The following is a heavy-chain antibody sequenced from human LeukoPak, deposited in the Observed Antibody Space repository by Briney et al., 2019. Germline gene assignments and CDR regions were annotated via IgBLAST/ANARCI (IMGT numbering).Heavy chain of an antibody. D-gene: IGHD2-2*02. J-gene: IGHJ6*02. CDR2: ISGSGGST. CDR3: AKPLLAVVPAAIVHYYYGMDV. CDR1: GFTFSTYW. V-gene: IGHV3-23*01. Sequence: GRSLRLSCAASGFTFSTYWMRWVRQAPGKGLEWVSAISGSGGSTYYADSVKGRFTISRDNSKNTLYLQMNSLRAEDTAVYYCAKPLLAVVPAAIVHYYYGMDVWGQGTTVTVSS.